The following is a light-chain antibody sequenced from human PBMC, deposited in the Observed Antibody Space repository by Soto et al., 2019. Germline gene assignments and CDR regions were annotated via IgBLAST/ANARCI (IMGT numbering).Light chain of an antibody. CDR2: LAS. Sequence: DVVMTQSPLSLAVTPGEPASISCRSSQSLLDRDGNTHLDWYLQKPGQSPQLLIYLASNRASGVPDRFSGSGSGTDFTLKISRVEAEDVGVYYCMQGLQTPTFGQGTKLEIK. V-gene: IGKV2-28*01. CDR1: QSLLDRDGNTH. J-gene: IGKJ2*01. CDR3: MQGLQTPT.